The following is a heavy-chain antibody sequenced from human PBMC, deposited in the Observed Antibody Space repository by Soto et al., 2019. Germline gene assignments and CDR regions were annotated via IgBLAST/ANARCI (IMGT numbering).Heavy chain of an antibody. CDR3: ARDQISGWYDN. J-gene: IGHJ5*02. CDR2: MGGSVDSK. Sequence: EVQLLESGGGLVKPGGSLRLSCAASGFAFGRYALSWVRQAPGKGLEWVSAMGGSVDSKSYADSVKGRFTIFRDDPKNTLFLEMNSLRPEDTAIYFCARDQISGWYDNWGQGTLVTVSS. CDR1: GFAFGRYA. V-gene: IGHV3-23*01. D-gene: IGHD6-19*01.